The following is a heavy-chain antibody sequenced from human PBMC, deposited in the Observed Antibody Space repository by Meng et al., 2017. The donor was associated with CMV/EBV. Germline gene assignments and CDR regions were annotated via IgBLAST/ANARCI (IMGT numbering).Heavy chain of an antibody. CDR1: GGSFSGYY. V-gene: IGHV4-34*01. J-gene: IGHJ6*02. Sequence: GSLRLSCAVYGGSFSGYYWSRIRQPPGKGLEWIGEINHSGSTNYNPSLKSRVTISVDTSKNQFSLKLSSVTAADTAVYYCARGVKYSYGHYYYYYGMDVWGQGTTVTVSS. CDR3: ARGVKYSYGHYYYYYGMDV. D-gene: IGHD5-18*01. CDR2: INHSGST.